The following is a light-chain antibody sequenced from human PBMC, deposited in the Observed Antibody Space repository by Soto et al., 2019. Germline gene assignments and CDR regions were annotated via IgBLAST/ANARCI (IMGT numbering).Light chain of an antibody. J-gene: IGLJ1*01. Sequence: QSVLTQPPSASGTPGQRVTISCSGSSSKIGSNTVNWYQQLPGTAPKLLIYSNNQRPSGAPDRFSGSKSGTSASLAISGLQSEDEADYYCAAWDDSLNGLYVFGTGTKVTVL. CDR3: AAWDDSLNGLYV. CDR1: SSKIGSNT. V-gene: IGLV1-44*01. CDR2: SNN.